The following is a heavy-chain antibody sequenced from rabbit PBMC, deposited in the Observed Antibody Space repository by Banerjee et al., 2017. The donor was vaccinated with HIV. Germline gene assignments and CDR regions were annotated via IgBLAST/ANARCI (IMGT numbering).Heavy chain of an antibody. CDR3: ARGSAYAGAGYAL. J-gene: IGHJ4*01. Sequence: QEQLEESGGDLVKPEGSLTLTCTASGFYFSNGYVMCWVRQAPGKGLEWIACINTSSGNTVYASWAKGRFTISKTSSTTVTLQMTSLTAADTATCFCARGSAYAGAGYALWGQGTLVTVS. CDR2: INTSSGNT. V-gene: IGHV1S45*01. D-gene: IGHD4-2*01. CDR1: GFYFSNGYV.